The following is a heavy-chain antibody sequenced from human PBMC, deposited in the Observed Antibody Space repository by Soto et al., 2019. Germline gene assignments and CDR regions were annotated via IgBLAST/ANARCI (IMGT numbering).Heavy chain of an antibody. J-gene: IGHJ3*02. CDR3: ARGGGVGVAGSAAFDM. CDR2: INPATGAA. V-gene: IGHV1-2*02. CDR1: GYPVTAYY. Sequence: QLHLVQSGAVVKKPGASVTVSCSASGYPVTAYYMHWVRQAPGRGLEWMGGINPATGAAKYTQTFQGRVTMTRDTSTSTVFMELSGLTSAVTAVFYCARGGGVGVAGSAAFDMWGQGTLVTVSS. D-gene: IGHD3-3*01.